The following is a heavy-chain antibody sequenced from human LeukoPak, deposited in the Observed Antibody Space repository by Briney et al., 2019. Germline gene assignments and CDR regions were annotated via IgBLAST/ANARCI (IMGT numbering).Heavy chain of an antibody. D-gene: IGHD3-10*01. CDR2: FSGSGGST. Sequence: GGSLRLSCAASGFTFSSYAMSWVRQAPGKGLEWVSAFSGSGGSTYYADSVKGRFTISRDNSKNTLYLQMNSLRAEDTAVYYCAKITMVRGVNDAFDIWGQGTMVTVSS. J-gene: IGHJ3*02. CDR1: GFTFSSYA. V-gene: IGHV3-23*01. CDR3: AKITMVRGVNDAFDI.